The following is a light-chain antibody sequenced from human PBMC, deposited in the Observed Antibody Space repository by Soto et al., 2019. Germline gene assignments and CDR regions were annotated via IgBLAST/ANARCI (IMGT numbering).Light chain of an antibody. CDR1: SSDFGSYNL. CDR3: CSYAGSSTPYV. J-gene: IGLJ1*01. CDR2: EVS. Sequence: LTQPASVSGSPGQSITISCTGTSSDFGSYNLVSWYQQHPGKAPKLMIYEVSKRPSGVSNRFSGSKSGNTASLTISGLQAEDEADYYCCSYAGSSTPYVFGTGTKATVL. V-gene: IGLV2-23*02.